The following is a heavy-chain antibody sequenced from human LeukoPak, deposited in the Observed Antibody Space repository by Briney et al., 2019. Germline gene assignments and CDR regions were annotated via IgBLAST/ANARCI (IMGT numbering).Heavy chain of an antibody. J-gene: IGHJ4*02. V-gene: IGHV1-18*01. CDR1: GYTFTSYG. D-gene: IGHD4-11*01. Sequence: ASVKVSCKASGYTFTSYGISWVRQAPGQGLEWMGWISAYNGNTNYVQKLQGRVTMTTDTSTSTAYMELRSLRSDDTAIYYCARAQNKQLQYYFDSWGQGTLVTVSS. CDR2: ISAYNGNT. CDR3: ARAQNKQLQYYFDS.